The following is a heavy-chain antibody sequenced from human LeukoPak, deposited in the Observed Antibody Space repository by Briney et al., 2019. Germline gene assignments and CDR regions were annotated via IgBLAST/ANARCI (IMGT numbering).Heavy chain of an antibody. CDR3: AKGGESSLPLDY. Sequence: SETLSLTCTVSGASISSHYWSWIRQPPGKALEWIGLISFTGSTNYNPSLKSRVTTSVDTSKNQFSLKVSSVTAADTAVYYCAKGGESSLPLDYWGQGILVTVSS. V-gene: IGHV4-59*11. D-gene: IGHD6-13*01. J-gene: IGHJ4*02. CDR1: GASISSHY. CDR2: ISFTGST.